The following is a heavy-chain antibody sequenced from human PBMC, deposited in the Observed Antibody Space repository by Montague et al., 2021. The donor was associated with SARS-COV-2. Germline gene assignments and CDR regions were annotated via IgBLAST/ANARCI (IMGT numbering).Heavy chain of an antibody. CDR1: GGSLSSYY. CDR3: ARHVSGSLTHFHH. D-gene: IGHD1-26*01. V-gene: IGHV4-59*08. CDR2: IYYSGST. J-gene: IGHJ1*01. Sequence: SETLSLTCTVSGGSLSSYYWSWIRQPPGKGLEWIGYIYYSGSTNYNPSLKSRVTISVDTSKNQFSLNLNSVTAADTAVYYCARHVSGSLTHFHHWGQGSLVTVSS.